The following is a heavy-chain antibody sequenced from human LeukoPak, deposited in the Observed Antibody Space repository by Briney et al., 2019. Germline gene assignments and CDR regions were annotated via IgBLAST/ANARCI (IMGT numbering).Heavy chain of an antibody. J-gene: IGHJ4*02. D-gene: IGHD6-13*01. CDR1: GFTFSDYC. V-gene: IGHV3-11*01. Sequence: PGGSLRLSCAASGFTFSDYCMSWIRQAPGKGLEWVSYISSSGSTIYYADSVKGRFTISRDNAKNSLYLQMNSLRAEDTAVYYCARDRGYSSSWSTAGDYWGQGTLVTVSS. CDR3: ARDRGYSSSWSTAGDY. CDR2: ISSSGSTI.